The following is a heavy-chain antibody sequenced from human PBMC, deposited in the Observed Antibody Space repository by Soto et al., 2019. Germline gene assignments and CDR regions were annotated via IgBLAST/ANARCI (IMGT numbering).Heavy chain of an antibody. CDR1: GYTFTGYY. CDR3: ARDLGRLVGATTWGYYFDY. D-gene: IGHD1-26*01. CDR2: INPNSGGT. V-gene: IGHV1-2*04. J-gene: IGHJ4*02. Sequence: ASVKVSCKASGYTFTGYYMHWVRQAPGQGLEWMGWINPNSGGTNYAQKFQGWVTMTRETSISTAYMELSRLRSDDTAVYYCARDLGRLVGATTWGYYFDYWGQGTLVTVSS.